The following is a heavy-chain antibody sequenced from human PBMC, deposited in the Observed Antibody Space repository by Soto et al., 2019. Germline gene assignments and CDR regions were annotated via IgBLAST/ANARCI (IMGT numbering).Heavy chain of an antibody. CDR2: VKDGGST. CDR3: ARGQEAIVATH. CDR1: GGSLTGYY. V-gene: IGHV4-34*01. J-gene: IGHJ4*02. Sequence: QVQLQQWGAGLLKPSETLSLTCTVNGGSLTGYYWSWIRQPPGKGLGWIGEVKDGGSTNYSPSRRGRASISAATARIHFSLRLNSVTAPDAAVSFCARGQEAIVATHWDQGALVTVSS. D-gene: IGHD5-12*01.